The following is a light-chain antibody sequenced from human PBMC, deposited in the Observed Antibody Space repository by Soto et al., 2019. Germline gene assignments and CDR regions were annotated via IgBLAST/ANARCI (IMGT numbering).Light chain of an antibody. J-gene: IGKJ3*01. V-gene: IGKV3-11*01. Sequence: EIVLTQSPDTLSLSPGERAIFSCRTSQSIGSTLAWYQHKPGQAPRLLIYDASKRATGIPARFSGSGSGTDFTLTISSLEPEYFAVYFCQQRSKWPVTFGPGTTVDIK. CDR1: QSIGST. CDR3: QQRSKWPVT. CDR2: DAS.